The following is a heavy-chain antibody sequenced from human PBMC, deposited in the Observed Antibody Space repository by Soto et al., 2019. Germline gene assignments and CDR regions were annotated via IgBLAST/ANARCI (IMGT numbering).Heavy chain of an antibody. CDR1: GFTFSSYA. V-gene: IGHV3-23*01. J-gene: IGHJ4*02. Sequence: GGSLRLSCAASGFTFSSYAMSWVRQAPGKGLEWVSAISGSGGSTYYADSVKGRFTISRDNSKNTLYLQMNSLRAEDTAVYYCAKDRAYPGTGGSYDYWGQGTLVTVSS. D-gene: IGHD3-10*01. CDR3: AKDRAYPGTGGSYDY. CDR2: ISGSGGST.